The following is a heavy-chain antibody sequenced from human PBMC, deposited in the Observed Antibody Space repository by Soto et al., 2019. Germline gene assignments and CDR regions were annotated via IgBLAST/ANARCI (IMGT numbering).Heavy chain of an antibody. Sequence: EVQLVESGGGLVQPGGSLRLSCAASGFTFSSYSMNWVRQAPGKGLEWVSYISSSSSTIYYADSVKGRFTIYRDNAKNSLYLQMNSLRDEDTAVYYCARGEGDYVWGSYRTSNWFDPWGQGTLVTVSS. J-gene: IGHJ5*02. CDR3: ARGEGDYVWGSYRTSNWFDP. CDR2: ISSSSSTI. CDR1: GFTFSSYS. V-gene: IGHV3-48*02. D-gene: IGHD3-16*02.